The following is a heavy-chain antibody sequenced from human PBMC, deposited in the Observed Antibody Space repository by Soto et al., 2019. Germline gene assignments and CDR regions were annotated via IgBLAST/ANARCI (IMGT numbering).Heavy chain of an antibody. CDR1: GGTFSSYT. CDR3: ARGHYDILTGPNDY. J-gene: IGHJ4*02. CDR2: IIPILGIA. V-gene: IGHV1-69*02. Sequence: SVKVSCKASGGTFSSYTISWVRQAPGQGLEWMGRIIPILGIANYAQKFQGRVTITADKSTSTADMELSSLRSEDTAVYYCARGHYDILTGPNDYWGQGTLVTVSS. D-gene: IGHD3-9*01.